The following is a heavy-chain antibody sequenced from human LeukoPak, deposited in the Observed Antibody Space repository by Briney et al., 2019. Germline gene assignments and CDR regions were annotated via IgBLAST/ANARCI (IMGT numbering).Heavy chain of an antibody. Sequence: GGSLRLSCAASGFTFSKYGMNWVRQAPGKGLEWVSGIGVGGTTYYADSVKGRFTISRDTSKNTLYLQMYSLRAEDTAVYYCAKAQGYYDCWGQGTLVTVSS. CDR3: AKAQGYYDC. CDR2: IGVGGTT. V-gene: IGHV3-23*01. D-gene: IGHD3-22*01. CDR1: GFTFSKYG. J-gene: IGHJ4*02.